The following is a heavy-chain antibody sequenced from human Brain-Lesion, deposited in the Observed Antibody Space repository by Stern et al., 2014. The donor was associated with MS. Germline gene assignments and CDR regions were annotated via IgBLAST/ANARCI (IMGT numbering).Heavy chain of an antibody. J-gene: IGHJ5*02. D-gene: IGHD2-2*01. V-gene: IGHV4-31*01. CDR1: GDSISSGGSY. CDR2: IYYSGNT. CDR3: ARVAALAMPLQYNWFDP. Sequence: VQLVESGPGLVKPSQTLSLTCSVSGDSISSGGSYWSWIRQHPGKALQWVGNIYYSGNTYYNPSLKSLVTISVDMSKNQFSLNLNSVTAADTAVYFCARVAALAMPLQYNWFDPWGQGILVTVSS.